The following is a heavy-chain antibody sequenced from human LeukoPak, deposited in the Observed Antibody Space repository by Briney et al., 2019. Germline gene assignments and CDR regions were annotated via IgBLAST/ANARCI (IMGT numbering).Heavy chain of an antibody. CDR2: INHSGST. Sequence: SETLSLTCAVYGGSFSGYYWSWIRQPPGKGLEWIGEINHSGSTNYNPSLKSRVTISVDTSKNQFSLKLSSVTAADTAVYYCRASSGPFDYWSQGTLVTVSS. CDR1: GGSFSGYY. D-gene: IGHD6-19*01. V-gene: IGHV4-34*01. CDR3: RASSGPFDY. J-gene: IGHJ4*02.